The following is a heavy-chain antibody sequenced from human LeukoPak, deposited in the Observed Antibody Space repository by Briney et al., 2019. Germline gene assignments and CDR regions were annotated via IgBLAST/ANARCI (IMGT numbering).Heavy chain of an antibody. Sequence: PGGSLRLSCAASGFTFENYWMSWVHQVPRKGPEWVANIKQDGSVEHYLDSVKGRFTISRDNAKNSLFLQMNSLIAEDTAVYYCARWAGVTDQWGQGTLVTVSS. V-gene: IGHV3-7*01. D-gene: IGHD5-18*01. CDR1: GFTFENYW. J-gene: IGHJ4*02. CDR2: IKQDGSVE. CDR3: ARWAGVTDQ.